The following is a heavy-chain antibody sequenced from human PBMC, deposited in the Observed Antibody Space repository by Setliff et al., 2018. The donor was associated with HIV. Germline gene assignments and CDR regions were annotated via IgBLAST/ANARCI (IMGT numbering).Heavy chain of an antibody. CDR1: GYTFTTYG. V-gene: IGHV1-18*01. CDR2: ISTYSDET. D-gene: IGHD3-10*01. J-gene: IGHJ4*02. Sequence: ASVKVSCKPSGYTFTTYGLSWARQAPGQGLEWMGWISTYSDETSYSQNLQGRLTMTTDTSTGTAYMELRSLRSEDTAVYYCAREGSGSRSEFDYWGQRTLVTVSS. CDR3: AREGSGSRSEFDY.